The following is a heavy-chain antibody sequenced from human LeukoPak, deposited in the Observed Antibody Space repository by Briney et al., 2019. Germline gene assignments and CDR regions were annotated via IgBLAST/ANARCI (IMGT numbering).Heavy chain of an antibody. V-gene: IGHV3-7*01. D-gene: IGHD3-22*01. CDR3: AGRKSYYYDSSGYFEEYFQH. Sequence: PGGSLRLSCAASGFTFSSYWMSWVRQAPGKGLEWVANKKQDGSEKYYVDSVKGRFTISRDNAKNSLYLQMNSLRAEDTAVYYCAGRKSYYYDSSGYFEEYFQHWGQGTLVTVSS. J-gene: IGHJ1*01. CDR2: KKQDGSEK. CDR1: GFTFSSYW.